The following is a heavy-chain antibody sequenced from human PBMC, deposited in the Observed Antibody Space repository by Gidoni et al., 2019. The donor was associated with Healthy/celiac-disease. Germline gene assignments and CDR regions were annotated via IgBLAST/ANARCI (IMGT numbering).Heavy chain of an antibody. V-gene: IGHV4-34*01. CDR3: ARGGYGDYYFDY. J-gene: IGHJ4*02. CDR1: GGSFSGYY. Sequence: QVQLQQWGAGLLKPSETLSLTCAVYGGSFSGYYWSWIRQPPGKGLEWIGEINHSGSTNYKPSLKSRVTISVDTSKNQFSLKLSSVTAADTAVYYCARGGYGDYYFDYWGQGTLVTVSS. CDR2: INHSGST. D-gene: IGHD4-17*01.